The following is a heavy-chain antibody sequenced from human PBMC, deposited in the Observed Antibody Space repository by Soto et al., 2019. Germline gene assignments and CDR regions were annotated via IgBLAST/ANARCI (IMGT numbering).Heavy chain of an antibody. J-gene: IGHJ6*02. CDR1: GYTFTSYG. CDR2: ISGYNGNT. CDR3: ARDWRSETYYYYYGMDV. V-gene: IGHV1-18*01. Sequence: ASVKVSCKASGYTFTSYGISWVRQAPGQGLEWMGWISGYNGNTNLAQKLQGRVTMTTDTPTSTAFMELSSLRSEDTAVYYCARDWRSETYYYYYGMDVWGQGTTVTVSS.